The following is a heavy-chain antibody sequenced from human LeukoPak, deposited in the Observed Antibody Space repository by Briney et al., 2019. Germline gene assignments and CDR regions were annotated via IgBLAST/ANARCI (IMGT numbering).Heavy chain of an antibody. CDR3: AKILAPRGIAAAGT. D-gene: IGHD6-13*01. CDR2: ISGRGGST. V-gene: IGHV3-23*01. J-gene: IGHJ4*02. Sequence: GGSLRLSCAASGFTFRSYVMSGVRQAPGKGLEWVSAISGRGGSTYCEDSVKGRFTISRDNSKNPLYLQMNSLRAEDTAVYYCAKILAPRGIAAAGTWGQGTLVTASS. CDR1: GFTFRSYV.